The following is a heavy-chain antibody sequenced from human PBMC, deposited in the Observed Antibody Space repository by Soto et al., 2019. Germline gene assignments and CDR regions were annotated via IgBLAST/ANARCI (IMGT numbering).Heavy chain of an antibody. J-gene: IGHJ4*02. D-gene: IGHD6-19*01. Sequence: GSGPPLVHPPQTLTLTCTFSGFSLSASGMRVSWIRQPPGKALEWLARIDWDDEKFYSTSLKTRLTISKDTSKNQVVLTMTNMDPVDTATYYCARVTSGWKNLYFDYWGQGTLVTVSS. V-gene: IGHV2-70*04. CDR1: GFSLSASGMR. CDR3: ARVTSGWKNLYFDY. CDR2: IDWDDEK.